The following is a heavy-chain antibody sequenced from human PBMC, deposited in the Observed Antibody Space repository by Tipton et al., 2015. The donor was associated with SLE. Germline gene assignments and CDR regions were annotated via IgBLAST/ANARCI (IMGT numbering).Heavy chain of an antibody. J-gene: IGHJ4*02. Sequence: TLSLTCTVSGASISTYYWSWNRQSPGKGLEWIGYIHYSGSTNYNPSLKSRVTMSVDTSRNQFSLKLTTVSPADTAVYYCARYHLYRGSSGNHLYYFDFWGQGTLVTVSS. D-gene: IGHD6-6*01. CDR1: GASISTYY. V-gene: IGHV4-59*01. CDR2: IHYSGST. CDR3: ARYHLYRGSSGNHLYYFDF.